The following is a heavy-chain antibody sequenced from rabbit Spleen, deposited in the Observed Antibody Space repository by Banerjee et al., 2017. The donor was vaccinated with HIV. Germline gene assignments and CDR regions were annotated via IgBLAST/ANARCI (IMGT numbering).Heavy chain of an antibody. J-gene: IGHJ6*01. D-gene: IGHD8-1*01. CDR2: IDTGSSGFT. CDR1: GFSFTSNYY. V-gene: IGHV1S45*01. CDR3: ARDSGTSFSSYGMDL. Sequence: QEQLMESGGGLVQPEGSLTLTCTASGFSFTSNYYMCWVRQAPGKGLEWIACIDTGSSGFTYFASWAKGRFTISKTSSTTVTLQVTSLTAADTATYFCARDSGTSFSSYGMDLWGPGTLVTVS.